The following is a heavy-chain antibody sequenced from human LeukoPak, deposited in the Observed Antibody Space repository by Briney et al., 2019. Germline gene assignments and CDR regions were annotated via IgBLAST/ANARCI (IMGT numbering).Heavy chain of an antibody. CDR1: GGSISSYY. Sequence: SETLSLTCTVSGGSISSYYWSWIRQPPGKGLEWIGYIFYTGSTNYNPSLQSRVTMLLDTSKNHFSLNLSSVTAADTALYYCARVIQPYYFDYWGQGTLVTVSS. CDR2: IFYTGST. J-gene: IGHJ4*02. CDR3: ARVIQPYYFDY. D-gene: IGHD3-10*01. V-gene: IGHV4-59*08.